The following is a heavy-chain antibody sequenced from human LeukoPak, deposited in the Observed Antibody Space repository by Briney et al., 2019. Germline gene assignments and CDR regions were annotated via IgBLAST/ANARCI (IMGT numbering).Heavy chain of an antibody. D-gene: IGHD3-10*01. CDR1: GGSISSSSYY. Sequence: SETLSLTCTVSGGSISSSSYYWGWIRQPPGKGLEWIGSIYYSGSTYYNPSLKGRVTISVDTSKNQFSLKLSSVTAADTAVYYCARVWFGRSAVAFDIWGQGTMVTVSS. V-gene: IGHV4-39*07. CDR2: IYYSGST. CDR3: ARVWFGRSAVAFDI. J-gene: IGHJ3*02.